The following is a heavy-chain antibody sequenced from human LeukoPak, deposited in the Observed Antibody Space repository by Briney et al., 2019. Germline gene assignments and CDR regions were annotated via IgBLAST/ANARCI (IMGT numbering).Heavy chain of an antibody. CDR1: GYTLTELS. V-gene: IGHV1-24*01. D-gene: IGHD6-6*01. CDR2: FDPEDGEA. J-gene: IGHJ5*02. Sequence: GASVKVSCKVSGYTLTELSMHWVRQAPGKGLEWMGGFDPEDGEAIYAEKFQGRVTMTEDTSADTAYMELSSLRSEDTAVYYCATDSTSSCFRFDTWGQGTLVTVSS. CDR3: ATDSTSSCFRFDT.